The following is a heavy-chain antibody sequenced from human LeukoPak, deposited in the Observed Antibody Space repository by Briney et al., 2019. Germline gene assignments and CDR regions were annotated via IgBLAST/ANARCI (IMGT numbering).Heavy chain of an antibody. Sequence: PSETLSLTCIVSGGSISSYYWSWVRQAPGKGLEWVANIKQDGSEKYYVDSVKGRFTISRDNAKDSLNLQMNSLRAEDTAVYYCARDFGDDSSGYAEVGPSYYFDFWGQGTLVTVSS. V-gene: IGHV3-7*04. CDR1: GGSISSYY. D-gene: IGHD3-22*01. J-gene: IGHJ4*02. CDR2: IKQDGSEK. CDR3: ARDFGDDSSGYAEVGPSYYFDF.